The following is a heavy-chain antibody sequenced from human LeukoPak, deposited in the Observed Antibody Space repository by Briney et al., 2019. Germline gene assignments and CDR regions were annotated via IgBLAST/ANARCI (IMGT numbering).Heavy chain of an antibody. CDR2: ISSNGDST. V-gene: IGHV3-64*01. CDR1: GFTFADYA. J-gene: IGHJ6*04. CDR3: ARDRPGDV. Sequence: GGSLRLSCEASGFTFADYAMTWVRQAPGKGLEYVSAISSNGDSTYYANFVKGRFIISRDNSKNTLYLQMGSLRPEDMAVYYCARDRPGDVWGEGTTVTVSS.